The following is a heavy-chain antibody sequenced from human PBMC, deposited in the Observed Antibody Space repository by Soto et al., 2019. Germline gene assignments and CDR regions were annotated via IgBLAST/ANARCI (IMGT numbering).Heavy chain of an antibody. CDR1: GGTFSSYA. D-gene: IGHD6-19*01. V-gene: IGHV1-69*01. CDR3: ARGGRVAGTSFGALDI. CDR2: IIPIFGTA. Sequence: QVQLVQSGAEVKKPGSSVKVSCKASGGTFSSYAISWVRQAPGQGLEWMGGIIPIFGTANYAQKFQGRVTIPADESTSTAYMELSSLRSEDTAVYYCARGGRVAGTSFGALDIWGQGTMVTVSS. J-gene: IGHJ3*02.